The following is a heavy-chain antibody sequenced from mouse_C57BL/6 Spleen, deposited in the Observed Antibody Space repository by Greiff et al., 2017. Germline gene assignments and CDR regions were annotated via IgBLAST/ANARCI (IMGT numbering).Heavy chain of an antibody. V-gene: IGHV1-53*01. CDR3: AREGLYDYDGDWYFDV. J-gene: IGHJ1*03. D-gene: IGHD2-4*01. CDR1: GYTFPSYW. CDR2: INPSNGGT. Sequence: QVQLQQPGTELVKPGASVKLSCKASGYTFPSYWMHWVKQRPGQGLEWIGNINPSNGGTNYNEKFKSKATLTVDKSSSTAYMQLSSLTSEDSAVYYCAREGLYDYDGDWYFDVWGTGTTVTVSS.